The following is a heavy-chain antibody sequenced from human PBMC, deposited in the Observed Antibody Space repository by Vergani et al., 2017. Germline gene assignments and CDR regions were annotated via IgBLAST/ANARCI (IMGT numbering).Heavy chain of an antibody. Sequence: QVQLVQSGAEVKKPGASVKVSCKASGYTFTGYYMHWVRQAPGQGLEWVGRIIPILGIANYAQKFQGRVTITADKSTSTAYMELSSLRSEDTAVYYCARDSTQAEGYTLDYWGQGTLVTVSS. V-gene: IGHV1-69*09. CDR2: IIPILGIA. J-gene: IGHJ4*02. CDR3: ARDSTQAEGYTLDY. D-gene: IGHD2/OR15-2a*01. CDR1: GYTFTGYY.